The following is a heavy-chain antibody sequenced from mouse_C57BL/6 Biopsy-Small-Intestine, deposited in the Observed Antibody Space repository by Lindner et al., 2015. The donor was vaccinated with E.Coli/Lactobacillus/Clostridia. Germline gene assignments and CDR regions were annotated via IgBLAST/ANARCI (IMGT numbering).Heavy chain of an antibody. Sequence: VQLQESGPELVRPGASVKISCKVPGYTFTSHWMQWIRQRPGHGLEWIGDIYPGGVYTNYNEKFKGKATLTADKSSSTAYMQFSSLTSEDSAIYYCARGVTTVVADWYFDVWGTGTTVTVSS. CDR1: GYTFTSHW. V-gene: IGHV1-56*01. J-gene: IGHJ1*03. CDR3: ARGVTTVVADWYFDV. CDR2: IYPGGVYT. D-gene: IGHD1-1*01.